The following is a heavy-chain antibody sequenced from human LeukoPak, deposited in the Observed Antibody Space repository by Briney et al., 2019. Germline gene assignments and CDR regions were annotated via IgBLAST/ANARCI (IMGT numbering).Heavy chain of an antibody. CDR3: ARRYCSGGTCYGDY. Sequence: SETLSLTCTVSGGSISSYYWSWIRRPTGKGLEGIRYNYYSGSTNYNPSLKSRVTISVDTFKNQFSLKLSSATAADTAVYYCARRYCSGGTCYGDYWGQGTLVTVSS. V-gene: IGHV4-59*08. J-gene: IGHJ4*02. CDR2: NYYSGST. D-gene: IGHD2-15*01. CDR1: GGSISSYY.